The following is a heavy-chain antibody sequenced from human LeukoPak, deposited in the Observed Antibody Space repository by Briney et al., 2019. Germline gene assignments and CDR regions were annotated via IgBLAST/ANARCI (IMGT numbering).Heavy chain of an antibody. V-gene: IGHV3-23*01. CDR1: GFTFRSCS. J-gene: IGHJ4*02. D-gene: IGHD2-15*01. CDR2: ICGSGGDT. Sequence: GGALRLPCAASGFTFRSCSIYWVRLAPGKGLEWVSGICGSGGDTYFEDSVKGRFSISRDNSKNKLYLQMNRLRAEDTAVYYCAKGDIVVVVAATHDYWGQGTLVTVSS. CDR3: AKGDIVVVVAATHDY.